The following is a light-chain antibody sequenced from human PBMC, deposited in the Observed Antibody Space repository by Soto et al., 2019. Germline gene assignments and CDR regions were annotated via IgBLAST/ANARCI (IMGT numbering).Light chain of an antibody. CDR3: QSYDSSLSGFWV. J-gene: IGLJ2*01. CDR1: SSNIGAGYD. CDR2: GNS. Sequence: QSVLTQPPSVSGGPGQRVTISCTGSSSNIGAGYDVHWYQQLPGTAPKLLIYGNSNRPSGVPDRFSGSKSGTSASLAITGLQAEDEADYYCQSYDSSLSGFWVFGGGTKLTVL. V-gene: IGLV1-40*01.